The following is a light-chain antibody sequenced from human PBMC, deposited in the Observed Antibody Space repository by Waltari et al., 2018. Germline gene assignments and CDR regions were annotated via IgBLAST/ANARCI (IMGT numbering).Light chain of an antibody. V-gene: IGKV3-15*01. Sequence: EIVMTQSPATLSVSPGESATLSCRASQGISSDLAWYQQKPGQAPRLLIFGASTRATGVPARFSGSGSGTEFTLTISSLQSEDFGVYYCQQSKIWPAFGQGTKVEIK. CDR2: GAS. CDR3: QQSKIWPA. J-gene: IGKJ1*01. CDR1: QGISSD.